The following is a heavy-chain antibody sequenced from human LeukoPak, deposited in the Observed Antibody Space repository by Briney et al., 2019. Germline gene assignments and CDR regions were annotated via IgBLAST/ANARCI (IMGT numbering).Heavy chain of an antibody. CDR3: AREGSSYYYYMDV. V-gene: IGHV4-31*03. CDR1: GGSISSGGYY. D-gene: IGHD6-6*01. Sequence: SQTLSLTCSVSGGSISSGGYYWSWLRQHPGKGLEWIGYIYYSGSTYYIPSLKSRVTISVDTSKNQFSLKLSSVSAADTAVYYCAREGSSYYYYMDVWGKGTTVTVSS. J-gene: IGHJ6*03. CDR2: IYYSGST.